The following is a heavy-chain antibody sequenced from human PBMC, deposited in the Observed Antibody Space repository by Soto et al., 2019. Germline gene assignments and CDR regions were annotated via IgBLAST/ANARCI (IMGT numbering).Heavy chain of an antibody. Sequence: SETLSLTCAVSGDSVINDNYYWIWIRQPPGKGLEWIGYIYYSGTTNYNSYLKSRLSLSVDMSKNQFSLKLASVTAADTAVYFCARSQRGRTAFTFDYWGQGALVTVSS. J-gene: IGHJ4*02. CDR2: IYYSGTT. D-gene: IGHD3-16*01. CDR3: ARSQRGRTAFTFDY. V-gene: IGHV4-61*01. CDR1: GDSVINDNYY.